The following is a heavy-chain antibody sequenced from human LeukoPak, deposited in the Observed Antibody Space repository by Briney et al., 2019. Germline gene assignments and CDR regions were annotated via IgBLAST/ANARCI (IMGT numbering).Heavy chain of an antibody. J-gene: IGHJ6*03. CDR1: GYPFTSYD. V-gene: IGHV1-8*01. CDR2: MNPNSGNT. D-gene: IGHD3/OR15-3a*01. Sequence: ASVKVSCKASGYPFTSYDINWVRQATGQGLEWMGWMNPNSGNTGYAQNFKGRVTMTKTTSITTAYMELSSLRSEDTAVYYCARALSWTSQSYYYMDVWGKGTTVTVSS. CDR3: ARALSWTSQSYYYMDV.